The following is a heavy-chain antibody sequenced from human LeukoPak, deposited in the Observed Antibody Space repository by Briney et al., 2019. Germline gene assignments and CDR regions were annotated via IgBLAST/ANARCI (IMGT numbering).Heavy chain of an antibody. J-gene: IGHJ3*02. CDR2: ISGSGGST. D-gene: IGHD2-15*01. Sequence: GSLRLCCAASGFTFSSYAMSWVRQAPGKGLEWVSAISGSGGSTYYADSVKGRFTISRDNSKNTPYLQMNSLRAEDTAVYYCATPSEYCSGGSCYYDAFDIWGQGTMVTVSS. V-gene: IGHV3-23*01. CDR1: GFTFSSYA. CDR3: ATPSEYCSGGSCYYDAFDI.